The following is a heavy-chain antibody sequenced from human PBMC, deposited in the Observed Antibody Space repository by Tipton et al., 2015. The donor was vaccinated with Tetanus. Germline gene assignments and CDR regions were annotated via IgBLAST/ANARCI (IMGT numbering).Heavy chain of an antibody. CDR2: IYPGDSDT. D-gene: IGHD2-2*01. CDR3: GRHKDIGVVPRARPPNDAFDI. Sequence: QLVQSGAEVKKPGESLKISCKGSGYSFTSYWIGWVRQMPGKGLEWMGIIYPGDSDTRYSPSFQGQVTISADKYISPAYLQWSSLKAPDTPMYYCGRHKDIGVVPRARPPNDAFDIWGQGTMLTLSS. J-gene: IGHJ3*02. V-gene: IGHV5-51*01. CDR1: GYSFTSYW.